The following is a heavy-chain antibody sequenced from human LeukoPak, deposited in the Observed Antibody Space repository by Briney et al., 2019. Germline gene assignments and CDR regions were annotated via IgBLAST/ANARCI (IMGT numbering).Heavy chain of an antibody. Sequence: GGSLRLSCAASGISFSSDGIHWVRQAPGESLGWVAVIWHDGSNAFYADSVRGRLSISRDDSKNTVYLQMDYLRVEDTALYFCAKDSRGGWTGYFDLWGQGTLVTVSS. CDR2: IWHDGSNA. J-gene: IGHJ4*02. CDR1: GISFSSDG. V-gene: IGHV3-33*06. D-gene: IGHD6-19*01. CDR3: AKDSRGGWTGYFDL.